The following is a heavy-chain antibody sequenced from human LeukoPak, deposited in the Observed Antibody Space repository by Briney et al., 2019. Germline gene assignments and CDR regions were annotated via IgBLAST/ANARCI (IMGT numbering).Heavy chain of an antibody. CDR2: IYYSGST. D-gene: IGHD3-22*01. V-gene: IGHV4-39*07. Sequence: SETLSLTCTVSGGSISSSSYYWGWIRQPPGKGLEWIGSIYYSGSTYYNPSLKSRVTISVDTSKNQFSLKLSSVTAADTAVYYCARLKTHKTMMGAFDIWGQGTMVTVSS. CDR1: GGSISSSSYY. CDR3: ARLKTHKTMMGAFDI. J-gene: IGHJ3*02.